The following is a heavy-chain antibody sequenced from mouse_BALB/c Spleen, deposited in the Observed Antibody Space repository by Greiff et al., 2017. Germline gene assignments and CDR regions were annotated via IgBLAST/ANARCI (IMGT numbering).Heavy chain of an antibody. J-gene: IGHJ3*01. D-gene: IGHD1-1*01. CDR2: INPSNGGT. CDR1: GYTFTSYY. V-gene: IGHV1S81*02. Sequence: VQLQQSGAELVKPGASVKLSCKASGYTFTSYYMYWVKQRPGQGLEWIGGINPSNGGTNFNEKFKSKATLTVDKSSSTAYMQLSSLTSEDSAVYYCTRSGTTVPFAYWGQGTLVTVSA. CDR3: TRSGTTVPFAY.